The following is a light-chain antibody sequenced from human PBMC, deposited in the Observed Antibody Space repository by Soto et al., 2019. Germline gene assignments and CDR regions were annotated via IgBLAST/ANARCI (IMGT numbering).Light chain of an antibody. J-gene: IGKJ5*01. V-gene: IGKV3-11*01. CDR1: QSITIE. CDR3: QQRSTWPLT. Sequence: EIVLTQSPATLSLSAGERATLSCRASQSITIELAWYQQKPGQAPRLLICDASNRATGIPARFSGSGSGTDFTLTISTLEPEDSATYYCQQRSTWPLTFGQGTRLEIK. CDR2: DAS.